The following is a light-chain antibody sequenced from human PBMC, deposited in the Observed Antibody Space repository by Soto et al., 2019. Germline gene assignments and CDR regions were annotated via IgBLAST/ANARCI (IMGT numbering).Light chain of an antibody. Sequence: DIQVTQSPSILSAYVGDRVTITCRASQSIGDSLAWFQQKLGKAPKLLIYKASILESVVPSRFSGSGSGTEFTLTINSLQPDDFATYFCQHYDSYSYNFGQGPKLEIK. CDR1: QSIGDS. CDR2: KAS. CDR3: QHYDSYSYN. J-gene: IGKJ2*01. V-gene: IGKV1-5*03.